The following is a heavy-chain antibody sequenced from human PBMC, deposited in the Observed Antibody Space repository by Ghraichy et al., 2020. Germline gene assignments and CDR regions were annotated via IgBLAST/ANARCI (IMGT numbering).Heavy chain of an antibody. CDR1: GFTFSDYY. D-gene: IGHD2-15*01. Sequence: GGSLRHSCAASGFTFSDYYMSWIRQAPGKGLEWVSYISSSSSYTNYADSVKGRFTISRDNAKNSLYLQMNSLRAEDTAVYYCARAVYCSGGSCFHFDYWGQGTLVTVSS. CDR2: ISSSSSYT. V-gene: IGHV3-11*06. J-gene: IGHJ4*02. CDR3: ARAVYCSGGSCFHFDY.